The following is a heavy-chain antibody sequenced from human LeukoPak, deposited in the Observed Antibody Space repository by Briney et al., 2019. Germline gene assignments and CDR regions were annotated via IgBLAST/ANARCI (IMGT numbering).Heavy chain of an antibody. CDR2: ISSRSSTI. CDR1: GFTFSSYS. V-gene: IGHV3-48*02. D-gene: IGHD6-19*01. J-gene: IGHJ4*02. Sequence: GGSLRLSCAASGFTFSSYSMNWVRQAPGKGLEWVLYISSRSSTISYEDSVKGRFTISRDNAKNSLYLQMHSLGDEDTSVYYGARDSRRGWYLFDYWGQGTLVTVSS. CDR3: ARDSRRGWYLFDY.